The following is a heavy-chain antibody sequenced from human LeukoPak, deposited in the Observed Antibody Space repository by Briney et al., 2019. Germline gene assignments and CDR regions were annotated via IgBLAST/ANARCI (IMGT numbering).Heavy chain of an antibody. V-gene: IGHV3-21*04. CDR1: GFSFSTYS. CDR2: INRHSNYI. D-gene: IGHD3-16*01. J-gene: IGHJ4*02. CDR3: AKAPGGIVGY. Sequence: TGGSLRLSCAASGFSFSTYSMNWVRQAPGKGLEWVSSINRHSNYIYYADSVKGRFTISRDNSKNTLYLQMYSLRAEDTAVYYCAKAPGGIVGYWGQGTLVTVSS.